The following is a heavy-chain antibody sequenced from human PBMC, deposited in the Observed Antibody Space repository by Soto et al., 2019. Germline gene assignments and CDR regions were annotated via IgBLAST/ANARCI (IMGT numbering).Heavy chain of an antibody. CDR2: ISGSGGST. CDR3: AKDLLAPHLSFDY. V-gene: IGHV3-23*01. Sequence: GGSLRLSCAASGFTFSSYAMSWVRQAPGKGLEWVSAISGSGGSTYYADSVKGRFIISRDNSKNTLYLQMNSLRAEDTAVYYCAKDLLAPHLSFDYWGQGTLVTVSS. J-gene: IGHJ4*02. CDR1: GFTFSSYA.